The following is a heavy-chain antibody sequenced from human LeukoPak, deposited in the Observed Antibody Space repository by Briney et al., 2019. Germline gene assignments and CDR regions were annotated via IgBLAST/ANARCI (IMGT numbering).Heavy chain of an antibody. CDR3: ARGGSYWSSFDY. D-gene: IGHD1-26*01. CDR2: IYYSGST. CDR1: GGSISSYY. J-gene: IGHJ4*02. Sequence: PSETLSLTCTVSGGSISSYYWSWIRQPPGKGLEWIGYIYYSGSTNYNPSLKSRVTISVDTSKNQFSLKLSSVTAAGTAVYYCARGGSYWSSFDYWGQGTLVTVSS. V-gene: IGHV4-59*01.